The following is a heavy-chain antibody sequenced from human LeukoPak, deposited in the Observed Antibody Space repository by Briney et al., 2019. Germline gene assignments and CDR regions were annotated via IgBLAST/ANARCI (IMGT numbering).Heavy chain of an antibody. CDR3: ARGVPTGIDYFDY. Sequence: PGGSLRLSCAASGFTFSIYWMTWVRQAPGKGLEWVANIKQDGSDKYYVDSVKGRFIIPRDNAKNSLYLQMNSLRAEDTAVYYCARGVPTGIDYFDYWGQGTLVTVSS. D-gene: IGHD1-1*01. CDR1: GFTFSIYW. V-gene: IGHV3-7*01. J-gene: IGHJ4*02. CDR2: IKQDGSDK.